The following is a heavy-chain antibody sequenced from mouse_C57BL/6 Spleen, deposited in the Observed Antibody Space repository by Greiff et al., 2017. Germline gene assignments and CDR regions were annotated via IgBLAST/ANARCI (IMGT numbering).Heavy chain of an antibody. CDR3: ARERDYAMDY. J-gene: IGHJ4*01. CDR1: GYSFTSYW. CDR2: INPSSGYT. V-gene: IGHV1-7*01. Sequence: QVQLQQSGAGLVQPWATVKLSCTASGYSFTSYWMHWVKQRPGQGLEWIGYINPSSGYTKYNQKFKDKATFTADKSSSTAYMQLSSLTNEDSAGYYCARERDYAMDYWGQGTSVTVSS.